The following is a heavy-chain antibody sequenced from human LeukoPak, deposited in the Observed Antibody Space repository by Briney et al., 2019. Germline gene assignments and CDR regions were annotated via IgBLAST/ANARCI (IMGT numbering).Heavy chain of an antibody. V-gene: IGHV4-39*01. Sequence: PSETLSLTCTVSGGSISSGTYYWGWVRQPPGKGLEWIGSIYYRGGTYYNPSLKSRVTISVGASKNQFSLKLSAVTAADTALYYCARSQSGYNYGYHFDSWGQGILVTVSS. D-gene: IGHD5-18*01. CDR1: GGSISSGTYY. CDR3: ARSQSGYNYGYHFDS. CDR2: IYYRGGT. J-gene: IGHJ4*02.